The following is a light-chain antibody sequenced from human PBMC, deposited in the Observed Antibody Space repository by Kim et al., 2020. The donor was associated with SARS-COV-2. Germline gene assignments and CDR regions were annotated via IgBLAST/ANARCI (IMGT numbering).Light chain of an antibody. CDR3: QTWDGSTVL. Sequence: SLSPRQTATITCSGDNLGNKYVCGYQQNTGQSPVVVIYQDKKRPSGIPERFSGSNSGNTATLTISGTQAMDEADYYCQTWDGSTVLFGGGTQLTVL. V-gene: IGLV3-1*01. CDR1: NLGNKY. CDR2: QDK. J-gene: IGLJ2*01.